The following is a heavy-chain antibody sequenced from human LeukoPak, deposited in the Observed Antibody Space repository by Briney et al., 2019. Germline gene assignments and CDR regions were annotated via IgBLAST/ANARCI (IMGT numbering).Heavy chain of an antibody. V-gene: IGHV3-30*02. CDR3: AKDRYYDILTGYIDY. Sequence: GGSLRLSCAASGFTFSSYGMHWVRQAPGKGLEWVAFIRYDGRNKYYADSVKGRFTISRDNSKNTLYLQMNSLRAEDTAVYYCAKDRYYDILTGYIDYWGQGTLVTVSS. D-gene: IGHD3-9*01. CDR2: IRYDGRNK. CDR1: GFTFSSYG. J-gene: IGHJ4*02.